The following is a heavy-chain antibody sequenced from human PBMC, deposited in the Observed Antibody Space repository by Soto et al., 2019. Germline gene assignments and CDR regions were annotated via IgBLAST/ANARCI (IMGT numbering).Heavy chain of an antibody. Sequence: QVQLQESGPGLVKPSQTLSLTCTVSGGSISSGDYYWSWIRQPPGKGLEWIGYIYYSGSTYYNPSLKSRVTISVDTSKIQFSLKLSSVTAAVTAVYYCAKVGFGELLAHGMDVWGQGTTVTVSS. CDR1: GGSISSGDYY. V-gene: IGHV4-30-4*01. D-gene: IGHD3-10*01. J-gene: IGHJ6*02. CDR2: IYYSGST. CDR3: AKVGFGELLAHGMDV.